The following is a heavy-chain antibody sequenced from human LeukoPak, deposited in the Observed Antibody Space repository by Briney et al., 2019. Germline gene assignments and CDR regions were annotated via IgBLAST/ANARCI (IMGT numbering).Heavy chain of an antibody. D-gene: IGHD6-19*01. V-gene: IGHV1-2*02. CDR1: GYIFTGYY. Sequence: ASVKVSCKASGYIFTGYYMHWVRQAPGQGLEWMGWINPNSGGTNYAQKFQGRVTMTRDTSISTAYMELSRLRSDDTAVYYCASISSGWYTGQYDYWGQGTLVTVSS. CDR3: ASISSGWYTGQYDY. CDR2: INPNSGGT. J-gene: IGHJ4*02.